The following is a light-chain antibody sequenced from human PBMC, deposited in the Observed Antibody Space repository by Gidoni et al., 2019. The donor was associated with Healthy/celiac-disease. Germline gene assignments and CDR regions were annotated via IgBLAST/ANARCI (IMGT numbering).Light chain of an antibody. V-gene: IGLV6-57*02. CDR2: EDN. Sequence: NFMLTQPHSVSASPGQTVTISCTGSSGRSASNYVQWYQQRPGSAPPTVIYEDNQRPPGVPDRFSGSIDSSSNSASLTSSGLKTEDEADYYCQSYDSSNYVVFGGGTKLTVL. J-gene: IGLJ2*01. CDR1: SGRSASNY. CDR3: QSYDSSNYVV.